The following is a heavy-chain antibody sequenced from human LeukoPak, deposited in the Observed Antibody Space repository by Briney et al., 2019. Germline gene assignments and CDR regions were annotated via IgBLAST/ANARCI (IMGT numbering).Heavy chain of an antibody. V-gene: IGHV3-7*01. CDR2: INLDGSEQ. Sequence: GGSLRLSCVASGFTFTSFYMSWVRQAPGKGLEWVANINLDGSEQYYVDSVKGRFTISRDNAKNSLYLQMNSLWAEGTAVYYCAREVAVGIGAYNFWGQGTLVTVSS. CDR1: GFTFTSFY. D-gene: IGHD6-13*01. CDR3: AREVAVGIGAYNF. J-gene: IGHJ4*02.